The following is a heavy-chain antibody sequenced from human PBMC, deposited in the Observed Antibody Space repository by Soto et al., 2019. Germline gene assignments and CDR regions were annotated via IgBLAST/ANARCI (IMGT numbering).Heavy chain of an antibody. Sequence: QVQLVQSGAEVKKPGASVKVSCKASGYTFTSYGISWVRQAPGQGLEWMGWISAYNGNTNYAQKLQGRVTMTTDPSTNTAYMELRSLRSDDTAVYYCARGGGSITMIVVAVSDDAFDIWGQGTMVTVSS. J-gene: IGHJ3*02. CDR2: ISAYNGNT. CDR1: GYTFTSYG. CDR3: ARGGGSITMIVVAVSDDAFDI. D-gene: IGHD3-22*01. V-gene: IGHV1-18*04.